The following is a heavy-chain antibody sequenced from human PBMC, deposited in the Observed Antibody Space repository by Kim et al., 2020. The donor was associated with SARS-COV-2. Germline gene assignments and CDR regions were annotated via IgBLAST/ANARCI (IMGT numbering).Heavy chain of an antibody. V-gene: IGHV3-72*01. CDR3: VRDNDGMDV. CDR1: GFTLRNYF. Sequence: GGSLRLSCAASGFTLRNYFMDWVRQAPGKGLEWVGRIRKKGDRYTTEYAASVRGRFTISRDDSKNSLYLQMNSLKTEDTAVYHCVRDNDGMDVWGQGTTV. J-gene: IGHJ6*02. CDR2: IRKKGDRYTT.